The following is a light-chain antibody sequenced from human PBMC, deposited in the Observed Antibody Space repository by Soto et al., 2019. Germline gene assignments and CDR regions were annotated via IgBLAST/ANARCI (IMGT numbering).Light chain of an antibody. CDR3: PHNGSSPLT. Sequence: EIVLTQSPGTLSLSPGERATLSCRASQSVYSSYLAWYQQKPGQAPRLLIYGASSRATGIPGRFSVSASGTHFTLTISRHEAEDTRVYYCPHNGSSPLTFGGGTKVEIQ. CDR1: QSVYSSY. V-gene: IGKV3-20*01. CDR2: GAS. J-gene: IGKJ4*01.